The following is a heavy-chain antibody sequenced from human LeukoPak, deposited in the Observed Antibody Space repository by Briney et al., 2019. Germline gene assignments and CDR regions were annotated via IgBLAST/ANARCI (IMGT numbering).Heavy chain of an antibody. Sequence: SVKVSCKTSGGTFSSYTISWVRQAPGQGLEWMGRIIPILGIANYAQKFQGRVTITADKSTSTAYMELSSLRSEDTAVYYCARGWTVRNWFDPWGQGTLVTVSS. CDR2: IIPILGIA. CDR1: GGTFSSYT. CDR3: ARGWTVRNWFDP. V-gene: IGHV1-69*02. J-gene: IGHJ5*02. D-gene: IGHD4-17*01.